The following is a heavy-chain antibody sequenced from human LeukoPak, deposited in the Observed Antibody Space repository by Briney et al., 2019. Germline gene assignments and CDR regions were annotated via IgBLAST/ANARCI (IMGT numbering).Heavy chain of an antibody. CDR3: ARERADCTGTSCYRGNYFDY. CDR2: IIPILGIA. V-gene: IGHV1-69*04. D-gene: IGHD2-2*02. CDR1: GGSVSSYF. J-gene: IGHJ4*02. Sequence: GSSVKVSCKPSGGSVSSYFISWVRQAPGQGLDWMGRIIPILGIADSAQKFQGIVAITANKSSSTEYMEVSSLSSEDTAVYYCARERADCTGTSCYRGNYFDYWGQGALVTVSS.